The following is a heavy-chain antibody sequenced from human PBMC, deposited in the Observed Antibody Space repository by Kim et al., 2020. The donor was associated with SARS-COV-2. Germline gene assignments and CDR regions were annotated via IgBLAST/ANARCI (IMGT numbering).Heavy chain of an antibody. Sequence: SETLSLTCTVSGVSISSYYWSWIRQPPGKGLEWIGYIYYSGSTNYNPSLKSRVTISVDTSKNQFSLKLSSVTAADTAVYYCARGGYCSSTSCYRFDYWGQGTLVTVSS. D-gene: IGHD2-2*01. J-gene: IGHJ4*02. V-gene: IGHV4-59*01. CDR2: IYYSGST. CDR3: ARGGYCSSTSCYRFDY. CDR1: GVSISSYY.